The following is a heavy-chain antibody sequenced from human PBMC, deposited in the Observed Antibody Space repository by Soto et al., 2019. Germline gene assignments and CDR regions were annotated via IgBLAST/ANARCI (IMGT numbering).Heavy chain of an antibody. CDR1: GGTFSSYT. D-gene: IGHD2-2*01. CDR3: ASQREYCSSTSCYGGVDY. CDR2: IIPILGIA. Sequence: QVQLVQSGAEVKKPGSSVKVSCKASGGTFSSYTISWVRQAPGQGLEWMGRIIPILGIANYAQKFQGRVTITADKSTSPAYMELSSLRSEDTAVYYCASQREYCSSTSCYGGVDYWGQGTLVTVSS. V-gene: IGHV1-69*02. J-gene: IGHJ4*02.